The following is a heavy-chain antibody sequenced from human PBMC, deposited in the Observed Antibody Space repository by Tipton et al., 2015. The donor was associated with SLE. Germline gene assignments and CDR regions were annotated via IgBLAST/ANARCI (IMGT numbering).Heavy chain of an antibody. CDR1: GYTFTAYY. J-gene: IGHJ4*02. D-gene: IGHD1-7*01. Sequence: QLVQSGAEVKKPGASVKVSCKASGYTFTAYYLHWVRQAPGQGLEWMGRFSPNSGGTNYAQKFQGRVTMTRDTSISTAYMELRSLRSDDTAVYYCARYNWNYGAYYFDYWGQGTLVTVSS. CDR2: FSPNSGGT. V-gene: IGHV1-2*06. CDR3: ARYNWNYGAYYFDY.